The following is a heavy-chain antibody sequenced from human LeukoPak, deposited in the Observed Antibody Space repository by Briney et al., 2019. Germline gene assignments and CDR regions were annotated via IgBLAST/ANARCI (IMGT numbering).Heavy chain of an antibody. V-gene: IGHV1-18*01. CDR1: GYTFTSYG. J-gene: IGHJ4*02. CDR2: ISAYNGNT. D-gene: IGHD6-19*01. CDR3: AGPSSGWYCLDY. Sequence: ASVKVSCKASGYTFTSYGISWVRQAPGQGLEWMGWISAYNGNTNYAQKLQGRVTMTTDTSTSTAYMELRSLRSDDTAVYYRAGPSSGWYCLDYWGQGTLVTVSP.